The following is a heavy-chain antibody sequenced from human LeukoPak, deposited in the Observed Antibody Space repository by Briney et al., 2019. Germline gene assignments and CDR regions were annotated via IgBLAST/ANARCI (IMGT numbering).Heavy chain of an antibody. V-gene: IGHV3-23*01. Sequence: PGGSLRLSCAASGFTFSSYAMSWVRQAPGKGLEWVSAISGSGGSTYYADSVKGRFTISRDNSKNTLYLQMNSLRAEDTAVYYCAKDNGGGKNPTIDYWGQGTLVTVSS. CDR2: ISGSGGST. CDR3: AKDNGGGKNPTIDY. CDR1: GFTFSSYA. D-gene: IGHD3-16*01. J-gene: IGHJ4*02.